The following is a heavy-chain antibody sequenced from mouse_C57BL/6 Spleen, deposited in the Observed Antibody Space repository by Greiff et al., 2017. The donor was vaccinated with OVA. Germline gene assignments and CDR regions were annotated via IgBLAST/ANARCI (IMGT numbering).Heavy chain of an antibody. CDR3: ANSPQAWFAD. V-gene: IGHV1-22*01. D-gene: IGHD2-12*01. CDR2: INPNNGGT. CDR1: GYTFTDYN. J-gene: IGHJ3*01. Sequence: VQLKQSGPELVKPGASVKMSCKASGYTFTDYNMHWVKQSHGKSLEWIGYINPNNGGTSYNQKFKGKATLTVNKSSSTAYMELRSLTSEDSAVYYCANSPQAWFADWGQGTLVTVSA.